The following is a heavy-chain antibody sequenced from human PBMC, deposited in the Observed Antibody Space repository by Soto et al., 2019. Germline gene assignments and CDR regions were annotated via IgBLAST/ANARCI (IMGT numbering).Heavy chain of an antibody. V-gene: IGHV3-21*01. J-gene: IGHJ4*02. CDR1: EFTFSGHT. D-gene: IGHD3-10*01. Sequence: EVQLVESGGGLVKPGGSLRLSCAASEFTFSGHTINWVRQAPGKGLEWVSSVSRSSSYIYYADSVKGRFTVSRDNAEKSLYLQMNSLRAEDTAIYYCARCMGFDGSGYAFFDSWGQGTLVTVSS. CDR2: VSRSSSYI. CDR3: ARCMGFDGSGYAFFDS.